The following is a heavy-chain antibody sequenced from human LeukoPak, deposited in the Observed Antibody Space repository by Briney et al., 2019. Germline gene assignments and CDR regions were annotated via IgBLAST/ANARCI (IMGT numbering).Heavy chain of an antibody. J-gene: IGHJ4*02. CDR2: IFYSGRT. V-gene: IGHV4-59*08. D-gene: IGHD4-17*01. Sequence: PSETLSLTCTVSGGSINSYYWSWSRQRPGKGLGRSGYIFYSGRTNYNPSLKSRVTISVDTSKNQFSLKLSSVTAADTAVYYCVRGGTMTTVPLWGQGTLVTVSS. CDR1: GGSINSYY. CDR3: VRGGTMTTVPL.